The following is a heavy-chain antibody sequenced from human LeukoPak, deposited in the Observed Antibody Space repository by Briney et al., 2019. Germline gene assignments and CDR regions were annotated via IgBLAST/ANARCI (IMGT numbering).Heavy chain of an antibody. CDR1: GGSFSGYY. V-gene: IGHV4-34*01. Sequence: KPSETLSLTCAVYGGSFSGYYWSWIRQPPGKGLEWIGEINHSGRTNYNPSLKSRVTISVDTSKNQFSLKLSSVTAADTAVYYCATVAGTTKWYYYYGMDVWGQGTTVTVSS. D-gene: IGHD6-19*01. CDR2: INHSGRT. J-gene: IGHJ6*02. CDR3: ATVAGTTKWYYYYGMDV.